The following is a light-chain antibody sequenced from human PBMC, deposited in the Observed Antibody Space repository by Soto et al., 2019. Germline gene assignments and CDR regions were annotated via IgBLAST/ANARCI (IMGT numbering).Light chain of an antibody. CDR3: SSYTSSSTLRV. J-gene: IGLJ1*01. CDR2: DVS. V-gene: IGLV2-14*01. Sequence: QSALTQPASVSGSPGQSITISCTGTSSDVGGYNYVSWYQQHPGKAPKLMIYDVSNRPSGVSNRFSGSKSGNTASLTISGLQDEAEADYYCSSYTSSSTLRVFGTGTKVTVL. CDR1: SSDVGGYNY.